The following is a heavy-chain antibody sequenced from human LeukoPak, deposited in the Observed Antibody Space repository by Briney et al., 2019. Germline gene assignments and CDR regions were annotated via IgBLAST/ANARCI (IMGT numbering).Heavy chain of an antibody. CDR2: INYDGSTT. V-gene: IGHV3-74*01. Sequence: GGSLRLSCAASGFTFSIYWMHWVRQAPGKGLVWVSRINYDGSTTIYADSVKGRFTISRDNAKNTLYLQMNSLRADGTAVYYCARAPNGELDYWGQGTLVTVSS. J-gene: IGHJ4*02. CDR3: ARAPNGELDY. D-gene: IGHD4-17*01. CDR1: GFTFSIYW.